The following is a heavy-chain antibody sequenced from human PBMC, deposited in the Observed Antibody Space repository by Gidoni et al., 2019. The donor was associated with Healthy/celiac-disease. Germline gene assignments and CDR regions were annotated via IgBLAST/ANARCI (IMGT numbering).Heavy chain of an antibody. V-gene: IGHV3-23*01. CDR1: GFPFGRYA. Sequence: EVQLLESGGGLVQPGGSLRLSCAASGFPFGRYAMSWVRQAPGKGLEGVSAISGSGGSTYYADSVKGRFTISRDNSKNTLYLQMNSLRAEDTAVYYCAKDRQVLWFGLGWFDPWGQGTLVTVSS. CDR2: ISGSGGST. CDR3: AKDRQVLWFGLGWFDP. D-gene: IGHD3-10*01. J-gene: IGHJ5*02.